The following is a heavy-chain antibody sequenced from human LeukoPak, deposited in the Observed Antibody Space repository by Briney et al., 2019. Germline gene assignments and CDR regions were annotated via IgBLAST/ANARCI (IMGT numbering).Heavy chain of an antibody. Sequence: GASVKVSCKASGYTFTSYGISWVRQAPGQGLEWMGWISAYNGNTNYAQKLQGRVTMTTDTSTSTAYMELRSLGSDDTAVYYCARTICTNGVCYAQSDYWGQGTLVNVSS. J-gene: IGHJ4*02. V-gene: IGHV1-18*01. CDR3: ARTICTNGVCYAQSDY. CDR2: ISAYNGNT. D-gene: IGHD2-8*01. CDR1: GYTFTSYG.